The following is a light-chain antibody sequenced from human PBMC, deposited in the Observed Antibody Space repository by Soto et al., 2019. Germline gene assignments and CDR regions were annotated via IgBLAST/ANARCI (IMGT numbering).Light chain of an antibody. Sequence: DMQMTQSPSSLSAYVGDRVTITCRASQSFSAYLNWYHQEPGKAPKLLIFGVSNLQSGVPARFSGSASGAVFTLTITSLQPEDLGTYYCQQSFGSSFAFGPGTTVEIK. CDR2: GVS. V-gene: IGKV1-39*01. CDR1: QSFSAY. J-gene: IGKJ3*01. CDR3: QQSFGSSFA.